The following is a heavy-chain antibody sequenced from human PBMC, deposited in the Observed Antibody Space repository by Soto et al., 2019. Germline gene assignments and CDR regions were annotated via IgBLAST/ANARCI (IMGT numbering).Heavy chain of an antibody. Sequence: SPRLSRAYYGLTFSSYAMHWSRQAPGKGLEWVAHISYDGSNKYYADSVTDRFTISRANSQYTLYLHLHRLRAEHTAVYYCAREQIGGGDCCWDAFDIWGQVIMATVS. J-gene: IGHJ3*02. V-gene: IGHV3-30-3*01. CDR1: GLTFSSYA. D-gene: IGHD2-21*01. CDR2: ISYDGSNK. CDR3: AREQIGGGDCCWDAFDI.